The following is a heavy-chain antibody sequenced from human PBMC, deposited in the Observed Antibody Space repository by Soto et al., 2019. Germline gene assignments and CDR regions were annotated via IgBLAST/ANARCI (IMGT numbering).Heavy chain of an antibody. J-gene: IGHJ4*02. D-gene: IGHD5-12*01. CDR1: GFTLTSNG. V-gene: IGHV3-23*01. Sequence: EVQLLESGGGLVQPGGSLRLCCAAPGFTLTSNGMSWVRQAPGKGLQWVSGITGSDGVTFYADSVKGRFTLARDTSKSALCLQMNSLRNEDTALYYCTWRSGDYYDYWGQGTLVTVSS. CDR3: TWRSGDYYDY. CDR2: ITGSDGVT.